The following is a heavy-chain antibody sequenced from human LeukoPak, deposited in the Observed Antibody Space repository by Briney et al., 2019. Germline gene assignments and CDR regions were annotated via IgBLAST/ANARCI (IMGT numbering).Heavy chain of an antibody. J-gene: IGHJ4*02. CDR2: INHSGST. CDR1: GGSFSGYY. V-gene: IGHV4-34*01. CDR3: ARDPSSYYYDSSGYSYFDY. D-gene: IGHD3-22*01. Sequence: PSETLSLTCAVYGGSFSGYYWSWIRQPPGKGLEWIGEINHSGSTNYNPSLKSRVTISVDTSKNQFSLKLSSVTAADTAVYYCARDPSSYYYDSSGYSYFDYWGQGTLVTVSS.